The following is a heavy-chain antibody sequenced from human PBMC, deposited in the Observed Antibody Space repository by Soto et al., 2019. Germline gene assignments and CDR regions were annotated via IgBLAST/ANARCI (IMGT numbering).Heavy chain of an antibody. J-gene: IGHJ2*01. CDR2: IHAGNGDT. CDR1: GYTFSTYA. Sequence: QVQLAQSGAEVKKPGASVKVSCKASGYTFSTYALHWVRQAPGQGLEWMGWIHAGNGDTKYSQTFQGRVTISRDTAANTVYMELRSLNSEDTAVYYCARDFLYFDVWGPGTLVTVS. CDR3: ARDFLYFDV. V-gene: IGHV1-3*01.